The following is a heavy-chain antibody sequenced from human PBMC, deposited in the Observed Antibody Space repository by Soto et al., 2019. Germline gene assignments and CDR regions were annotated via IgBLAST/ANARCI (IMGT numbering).Heavy chain of an antibody. D-gene: IGHD2-2*01. CDR1: GGPVSSDNYY. CDR3: ARDLSSSNGMDV. V-gene: IGHV4-61*01. CDR2: IYHSGGT. Sequence: QVQLQESGPGLVKPSETLSLTCTVSGGPVSSDNYYWSWIRQPPGKGLEWIGYIYHSGGTSYNPSLKSRVLILVDTSKNQFSLKLTSMTAADTAVYYCARDLSSSNGMDVWGQGTTVTVSS. J-gene: IGHJ6*02.